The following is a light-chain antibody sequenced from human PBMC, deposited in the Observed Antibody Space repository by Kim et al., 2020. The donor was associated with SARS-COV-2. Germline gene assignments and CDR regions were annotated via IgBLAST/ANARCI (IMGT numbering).Light chain of an antibody. V-gene: IGLV3-19*01. CDR2: GKN. J-gene: IGLJ2*01. CDR3: NSRDSNDNVV. Sequence: VALGKTVRIRCEGDSLRSYYATWHQQTPGQAPIVVNDGKNNRPSGIPDRFSGSSAGNTASLTITGTQAGDEDDYYCNSRDSNDNVVFGGGTQLTVL. CDR1: SLRSYY.